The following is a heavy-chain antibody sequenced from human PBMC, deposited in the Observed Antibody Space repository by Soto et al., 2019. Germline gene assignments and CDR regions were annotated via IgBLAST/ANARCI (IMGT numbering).Heavy chain of an antibody. Sequence: PSETLSLTCTVSGGSISSYYWSWIRQPPGKGLECIGYIYYSGSTNYNPSPKSRVTISVDTSKNQFSLKLSSVTAADTAVYYCARRYGWAFDIWGQGTMVTVSS. CDR2: IYYSGST. J-gene: IGHJ3*02. V-gene: IGHV4-59*08. D-gene: IGHD3-16*01. CDR1: GGSISSYY. CDR3: ARRYGWAFDI.